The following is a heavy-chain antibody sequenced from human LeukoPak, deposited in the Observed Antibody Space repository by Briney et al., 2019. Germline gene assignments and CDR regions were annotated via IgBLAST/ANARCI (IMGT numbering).Heavy chain of an antibody. J-gene: IGHJ6*03. D-gene: IGHD3-10*01. V-gene: IGHV4-59*01. CDR1: GGSISSYY. CDR2: IYYSGST. Sequence: SETLSLTCTVSGGSISSYYWSWIRQPPGKGLEWIGYIYYSGSTNYNPSLKSRVTISVDTSKNQFSLKLSSVTAADTAVYYCARSAGLYGSGSYYPPPYYYYYYMDVWGKGTTVTISS. CDR3: ARSAGLYGSGSYYPPPYYYYYYMDV.